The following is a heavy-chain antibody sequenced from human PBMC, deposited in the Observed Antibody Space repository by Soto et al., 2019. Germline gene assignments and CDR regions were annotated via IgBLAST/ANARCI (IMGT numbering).Heavy chain of an antibody. J-gene: IGHJ4*02. CDR1: GDSISSNNYY. Sequence: QLQLQESGPGLVKPSETLSLTCTVSGDSISSNNYYCAWIRQPPGKGLEWIGSIYYTGSTYYNPSLKSRVAMSVDMSETRFSLRLSSVTAADTAVYYCARHPGYAVPTVYATHYFNYWGQGILVTVST. CDR3: ARHPGYAVPTVYATHYFNY. D-gene: IGHD2-8*01. V-gene: IGHV4-39*01. CDR2: IYYTGST.